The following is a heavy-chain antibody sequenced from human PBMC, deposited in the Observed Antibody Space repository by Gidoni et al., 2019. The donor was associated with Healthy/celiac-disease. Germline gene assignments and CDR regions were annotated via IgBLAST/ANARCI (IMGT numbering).Heavy chain of an antibody. Sequence: EVQLVESGGGLVKHGGSLSLSCAASGFTFCSYWMSWVRQAPGKGLEWVANIKQDGSEKYYVDSVKGRFTISRDNAKNSLYLQMNSLRAEDTAVYYCAAYWYCGGDCYSSGYFQHWGQGTLVTVSS. CDR1: GFTFCSYW. J-gene: IGHJ1*01. CDR2: IKQDGSEK. D-gene: IGHD2-21*02. CDR3: AAYWYCGGDCYSSGYFQH. V-gene: IGHV3-7*01.